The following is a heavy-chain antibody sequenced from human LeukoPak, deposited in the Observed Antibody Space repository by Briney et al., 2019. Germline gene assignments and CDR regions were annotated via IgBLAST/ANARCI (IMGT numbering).Heavy chain of an antibody. D-gene: IGHD2-2*01. CDR1: GFTFSSNW. CDR3: ARAAAQIHYYYYYYMDV. Sequence: GGSLRLSCAASGFTFSSNWMSWVRQIPGKGLEWVANIKQDGSEKKYVDSVKGRFTISRDNAKNSLYLQLNSLRAEDTAVYYCARAAAQIHYYYYYYMDVWGKGTTVTVSS. V-gene: IGHV3-7*01. CDR2: IKQDGSEK. J-gene: IGHJ6*03.